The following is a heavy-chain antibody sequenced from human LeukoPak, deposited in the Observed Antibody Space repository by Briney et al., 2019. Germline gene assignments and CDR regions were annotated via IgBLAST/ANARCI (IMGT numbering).Heavy chain of an antibody. CDR3: AREDYYFDS. Sequence: SETLSLTCSVYGGSITAYYWSWIRQPPGKGLEWIGEINHSRGTKYNPSLESRVTILLDASKNEFSLNPNSVTAADTAVYYCAREDYYFDSWGQGTLVTVSS. V-gene: IGHV4-34*01. CDR2: INHSRGT. J-gene: IGHJ4*02. CDR1: GGSITAYY.